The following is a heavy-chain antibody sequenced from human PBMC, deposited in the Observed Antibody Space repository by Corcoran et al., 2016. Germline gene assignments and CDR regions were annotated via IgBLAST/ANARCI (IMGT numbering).Heavy chain of an antibody. CDR1: GLTVSNYW. CDR2: IKTDGSEK. J-gene: IGHJ5*02. CDR3: ARGGERDAWCDP. V-gene: IGHV3-7*03. D-gene: IGHD3-16*01. Sequence: EVPVVGWGGWLAQHGGSMRLACAASGLTVSNYWSMWVLRAPWTGLEWVANIKTDGSEKNYVDSVKGRFTISSDNAKHSVFLQMNSLRVEDTAVYYCARGGERDAWCDPWGQGTLVTVSS.